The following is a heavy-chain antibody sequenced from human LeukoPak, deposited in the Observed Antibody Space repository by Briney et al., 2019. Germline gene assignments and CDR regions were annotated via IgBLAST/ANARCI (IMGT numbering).Heavy chain of an antibody. CDR1: GYIFTTYW. CDR2: IDPSDSYT. Sequence: GESLKISCRGSGYIFTTYWISWVRQMPGKGLEWMGRIDPSDSYTNYSPSFQGHVTISGDKSISTAYLQWSSLKASDTAMYYCARHTGDAFDIWGQGTMVTVSS. J-gene: IGHJ3*02. D-gene: IGHD4-17*01. V-gene: IGHV5-10-1*01. CDR3: ARHTGDAFDI.